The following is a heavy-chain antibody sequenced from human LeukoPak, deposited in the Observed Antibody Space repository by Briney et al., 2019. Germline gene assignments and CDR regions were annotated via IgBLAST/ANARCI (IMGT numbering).Heavy chain of an antibody. CDR3: AVGGLPAAAGHYYYYYYMDV. J-gene: IGHJ6*03. D-gene: IGHD6-13*01. CDR2: IIPIFGTA. CDR1: GGTFSSYA. V-gene: IGHV1-69*05. Sequence: ASVKVSCKASGGTFSSYAISWVRQAPGQGLEWMGGIIPIFGTANYAQKFQGRVTITTDESTSTAYMELSSLRSEDTAVYYCAVGGLPAAAGHYYYYYYMDVWGKGTTVTVSS.